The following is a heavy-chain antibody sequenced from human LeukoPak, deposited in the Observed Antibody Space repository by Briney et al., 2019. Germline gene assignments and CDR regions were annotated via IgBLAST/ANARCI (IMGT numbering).Heavy chain of an antibody. CDR1: GGSINNNKW. V-gene: IGHV4-4*02. Sequence: PSQTLSLTCTVSGGSINNNKWWSWVRQPPGKGLERIGEIFQSGSTNYNPSLKSRVTISVDKSKNQFTLQMNSVTAADTAVYYCAKNGDYCLDSWGPGTLVTVSS. J-gene: IGHJ4*02. CDR3: AKNGDYCLDS. CDR2: IFQSGST. D-gene: IGHD2-21*02.